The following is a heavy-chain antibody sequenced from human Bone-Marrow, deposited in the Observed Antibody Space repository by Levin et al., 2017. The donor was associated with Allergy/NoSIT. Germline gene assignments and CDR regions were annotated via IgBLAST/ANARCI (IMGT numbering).Heavy chain of an antibody. CDR1: GFTFRNYA. J-gene: IGHJ4*02. Sequence: PGGSLRLSCAASGFTFRNYALHWVRQAPGRGLEWVAFISFDESVEYYADSVKGRFTVSRDNSKNTLYLQMNSLRTEDTAVYYCARGDLYASRKALFDSWGQGALVTVSS. D-gene: IGHD5/OR15-5a*01. CDR3: ARGDLYASRKALFDS. CDR2: ISFDESVE. V-gene: IGHV3-30*04.